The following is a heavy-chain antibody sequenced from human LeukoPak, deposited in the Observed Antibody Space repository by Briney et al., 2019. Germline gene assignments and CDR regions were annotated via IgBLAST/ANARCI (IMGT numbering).Heavy chain of an antibody. D-gene: IGHD3-22*01. CDR1: GYTFTGYY. CDR3: ARQDYYDSTLVV. CDR2: INPNSGGT. J-gene: IGHJ4*02. V-gene: IGHV1-2*02. Sequence: ASVKVSCKASGYTFTGYYMHWVRQAPGQGLEWMGWINPNSGGTNYAQEFQGRVTMTRDTSISTAYMELSRLRSDDTAVYYCARQDYYDSTLVVWGQGTLVTVSS.